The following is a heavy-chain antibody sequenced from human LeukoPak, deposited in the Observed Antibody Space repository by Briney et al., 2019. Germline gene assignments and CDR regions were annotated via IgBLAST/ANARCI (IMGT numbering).Heavy chain of an antibody. Sequence: KPGRSLRPSCAASGFTFSDYNTRSISQHPGKWMGWVSSISRSGSTTYYADSVKGRFTISRDNSKNKLYLQMNSLRAEDTAVYYCARHGSITMVRGRLRYYYMDVWGKGTTVTISS. J-gene: IGHJ6*03. V-gene: IGHV3-11*01. CDR2: ISRSGSTT. CDR1: GFTFSDYN. CDR3: ARHGSITMVRGRLRYYYMDV. D-gene: IGHD3-10*01.